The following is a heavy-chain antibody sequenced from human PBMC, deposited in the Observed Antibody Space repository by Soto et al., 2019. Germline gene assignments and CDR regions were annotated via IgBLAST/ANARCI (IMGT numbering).Heavy chain of an antibody. CDR2: ISGSGGGT. D-gene: IGHD2-15*01. V-gene: IGHV3-23*01. CDR3: AKSPRVCSGGSCYYYYGMDV. CDR1: GFTFSSYA. J-gene: IGHJ6*02. Sequence: PGGSLRLSCAASGFTFSSYAMSWVRQSPGKGLVWVSAISGSGGGTYYADSVKGRFTISRDNSKNTLYLQMNSLRAEDTAVYYCAKSPRVCSGGSCYYYYGMDVWGQGTTVTVSS.